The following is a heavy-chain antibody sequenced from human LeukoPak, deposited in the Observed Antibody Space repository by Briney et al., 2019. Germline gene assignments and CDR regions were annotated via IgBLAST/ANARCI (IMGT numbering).Heavy chain of an antibody. J-gene: IGHJ1*01. CDR3: ARDRGNYYDSAPYFQH. Sequence: GASVKVSCKASGGTFSNYAISWVRQAPGQGLEWMGRIIPILGIANYAQKFQGRDTITADKSTSTAYMELSSLRSEDTAVYYCARDRGNYYDSAPYFQHWGQGTLVTVSS. CDR1: GGTFSNYA. D-gene: IGHD3-22*01. CDR2: IIPILGIA. V-gene: IGHV1-69*04.